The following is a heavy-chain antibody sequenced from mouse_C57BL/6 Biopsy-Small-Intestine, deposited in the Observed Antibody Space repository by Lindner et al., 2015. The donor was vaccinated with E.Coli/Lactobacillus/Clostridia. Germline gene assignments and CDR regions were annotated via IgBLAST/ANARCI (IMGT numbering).Heavy chain of an antibody. D-gene: IGHD1-1*01. J-gene: IGHJ2*01. V-gene: IGHV5-17*01. CDR3: ARKHYYGSNYFDY. CDR2: ISSGSSTI. CDR1: GFTFSDCG. Sequence: VQLQESGGGLVKPGGSLKLSCAASGFTFSDCGMHWVRQAPEKGLEWVAYISSGSSTIYYADTVKGRFTISRDNAKKNLFLQMTSLRSEDTAIYYCARKHYYGSNYFDYWGQGTTLTVSS.